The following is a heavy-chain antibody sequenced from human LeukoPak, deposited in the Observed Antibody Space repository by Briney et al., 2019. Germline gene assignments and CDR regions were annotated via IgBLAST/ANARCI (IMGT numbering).Heavy chain of an antibody. CDR3: ARDRAYGDYVDYYYYYYMDV. Sequence: RASVKVSCKASGYTFTGYYMHWVRQAPGQGLEWVGWINPNSGGTNYAQKFQGRVTMTRDTSISTAYMELSRLRSDDTAVYYCARDRAYGDYVDYYYYYYMDVWGKGTTVTISS. J-gene: IGHJ6*03. D-gene: IGHD4-17*01. V-gene: IGHV1-2*02. CDR1: GYTFTGYY. CDR2: INPNSGGT.